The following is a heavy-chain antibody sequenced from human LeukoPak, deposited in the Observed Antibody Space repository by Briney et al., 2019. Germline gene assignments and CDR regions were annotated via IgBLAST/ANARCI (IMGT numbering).Heavy chain of an antibody. V-gene: IGHV3-15*01. Sequence: GESLRLSCAASGFTFNNFWMSWVRQAPGKGLEWIGRIKSQTDGGTADYAAPVKGRFTISRDDSKTTLFLQMNSLKTEDTAMYYCATDLLDYWGRGTLVTVSS. CDR2: IKSQTDGGTA. CDR1: GFTFNNFW. J-gene: IGHJ4*02. CDR3: ATDLLDY.